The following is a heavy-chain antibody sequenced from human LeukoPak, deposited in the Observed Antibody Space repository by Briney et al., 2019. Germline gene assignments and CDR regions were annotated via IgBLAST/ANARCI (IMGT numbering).Heavy chain of an antibody. CDR3: ARPYSSGYNWFDP. J-gene: IGHJ5*02. Sequence: PSETLSLTCTVPGGSISSSSYYWGWIRQPPGKGLEWIGSIYYSGSTYYNPSLKSRVTISVDTSKNQFSLKLSSVTAADTAVYYCARPYSSGYNWFDPWGQGTLVTVSS. V-gene: IGHV4-39*01. CDR2: IYYSGST. D-gene: IGHD6-19*01. CDR1: GGSISSSSYY.